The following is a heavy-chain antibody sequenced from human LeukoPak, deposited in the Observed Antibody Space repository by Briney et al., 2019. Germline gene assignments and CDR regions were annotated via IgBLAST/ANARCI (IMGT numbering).Heavy chain of an antibody. CDR3: ARDPYSGSYYGAFDI. V-gene: IGHV4-34*01. D-gene: IGHD1-26*01. Sequence: PSETLSLTCAVYGGSFSGYYWSWIRQPPGKGLERIGEINHSGSTNYNPSLKSRVTISVDTSKNQLSLKLSSVTAADTAVYYCARDPYSGSYYGAFDIWGQGTMVTVSS. CDR1: GGSFSGYY. CDR2: INHSGST. J-gene: IGHJ3*02.